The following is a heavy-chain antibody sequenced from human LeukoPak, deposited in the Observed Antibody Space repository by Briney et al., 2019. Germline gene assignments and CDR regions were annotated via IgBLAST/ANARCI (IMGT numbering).Heavy chain of an antibody. CDR2: ISSSSSYI. V-gene: IGHV3-21*01. D-gene: IGHD3-3*01. CDR3: ARGLYDFWSGYPFDY. Sequence: GGSLRLSCAASGFTFSSYSMNWVRQAPGKGLEWVSSISSSSSYIYYADSVKGRFTISRDNAKNTLYLQMNSLRAEDTAVYYCARGLYDFWSGYPFDYWGQGTLVTVSS. CDR1: GFTFSSYS. J-gene: IGHJ4*02.